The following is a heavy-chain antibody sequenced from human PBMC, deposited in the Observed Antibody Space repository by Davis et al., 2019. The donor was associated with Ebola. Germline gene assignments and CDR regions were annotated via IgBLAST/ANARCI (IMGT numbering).Heavy chain of an antibody. Sequence: ESLKISCAASGFTFSSYWMSWVRQSPEKGLEWVGQINYSGSTVYNPSLKSRVSISIDIIKKQIFLKLTSVTAADTAVYYCARVQSYYGSGSYDYWGRGILVTVSS. J-gene: IGHJ4*02. CDR2: INYSGST. D-gene: IGHD3-10*01. V-gene: IGHV4-34*01. CDR3: ARVQSYYGSGSYDY. CDR1: GFTFSSYW.